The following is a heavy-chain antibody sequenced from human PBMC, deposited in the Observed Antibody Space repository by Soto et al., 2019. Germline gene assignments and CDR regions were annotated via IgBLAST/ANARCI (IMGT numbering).Heavy chain of an antibody. V-gene: IGHV4-39*01. Sequence: PSETLSLTCTVSGGSISSSSYYWGWIRQPPGKGLEWIGSIYYSGSTYYNPSLKSRVTISVDTSKNQFSLKLSSVTAADTAVYYCAGFTYYDFWSDYWGQGTLVTVSS. CDR2: IYYSGST. J-gene: IGHJ4*02. D-gene: IGHD3-3*01. CDR1: GGSISSSSYY. CDR3: AGFTYYDFWSDY.